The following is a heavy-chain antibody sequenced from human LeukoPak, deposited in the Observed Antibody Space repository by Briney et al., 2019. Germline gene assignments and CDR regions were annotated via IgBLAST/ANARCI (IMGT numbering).Heavy chain of an antibody. Sequence: ASVKVSCKASGYTFTGYYMHWVRQAPGQGLEWMGWINPNSGGTNYAQKFQGRVTMTRDTSISTAYMELSSLRSEDMAVYYCARGPVYYDILTGYYMSAGAFDYWGQGTLVTVSS. CDR1: GYTFTGYY. CDR2: INPNSGGT. J-gene: IGHJ4*02. CDR3: ARGPVYYDILTGYYMSAGAFDY. D-gene: IGHD3-9*01. V-gene: IGHV1-2*02.